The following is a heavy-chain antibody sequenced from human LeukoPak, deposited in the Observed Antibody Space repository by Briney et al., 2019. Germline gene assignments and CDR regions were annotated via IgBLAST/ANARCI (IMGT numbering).Heavy chain of an antibody. D-gene: IGHD3-10*01. J-gene: IGHJ4*02. CDR1: GYSFTSNW. CDR2: IDPSDSYT. Sequence: GASLKISCKGSGYSFTSNWISWVRQMPGKGLEWMGRIDPSDSYTNYSPSFQGHVTISADKSISTAYLQWSSLKASDTAMYYCARRGRTERILDYWGQGTLVTVCS. V-gene: IGHV5-10-1*01. CDR3: ARRGRTERILDY.